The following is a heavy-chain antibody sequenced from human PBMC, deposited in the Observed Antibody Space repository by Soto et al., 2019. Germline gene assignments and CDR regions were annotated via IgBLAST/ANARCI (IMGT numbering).Heavy chain of an antibody. D-gene: IGHD2-15*01. CDR1: GGSISSGGYY. Sequence: LSLTCTVSGGSISSGGYYWSWIRQHPGKGLEWIGYIYYSGSTYYNPSLKSRVTISVDTSKNQFSLKLSSVTAADTAVYYCARGRYCSGGSCYPNWFDPWGQGTLVTVSS. CDR2: IYYSGST. J-gene: IGHJ5*02. CDR3: ARGRYCSGGSCYPNWFDP. V-gene: IGHV4-31*03.